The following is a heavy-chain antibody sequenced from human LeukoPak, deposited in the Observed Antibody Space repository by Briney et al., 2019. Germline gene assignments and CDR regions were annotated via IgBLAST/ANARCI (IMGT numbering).Heavy chain of an antibody. J-gene: IGHJ5*02. Sequence: GGSLRLSCAASGFTFSSYSMNWVRRAPGKGLEWLSYIRSSSRTIYYADSVKGRSTISRDNAKNSLYLQMNSLRAEDTAVYFCAKGDKMLTWRRTYNRFDPWGQGTLVTVSS. D-gene: IGHD3-16*01. CDR3: AKGDKMLTWRRTYNRFDP. CDR1: GFTFSSYS. V-gene: IGHV3-48*01. CDR2: IRSSSRTI.